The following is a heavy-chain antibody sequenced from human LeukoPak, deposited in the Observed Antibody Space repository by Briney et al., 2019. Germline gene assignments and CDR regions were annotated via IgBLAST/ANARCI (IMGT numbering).Heavy chain of an antibody. D-gene: IGHD4-17*01. CDR2: IHSADSNT. J-gene: IGHJ4*02. CDR3: AGARHGDYRWDY. V-gene: IGHV5-51*01. Sequence: GESLKISCKDSGYSFTNYWIGWVRQMPGKGLEWMGIIHSADSNTKYSPSFQGQVTISADKSISTAYLQWSGLKASDTAMYYCAGARHGDYRWDYWGQGTLVTVSS. CDR1: GYSFTNYW.